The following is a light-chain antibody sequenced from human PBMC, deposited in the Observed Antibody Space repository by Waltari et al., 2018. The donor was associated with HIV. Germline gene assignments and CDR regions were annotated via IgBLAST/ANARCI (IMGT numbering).Light chain of an antibody. CDR2: WAS. V-gene: IGKV4-1*01. J-gene: IGKJ4*01. CDR3: QQYYSTPLT. Sequence: DIVMTQSPDSLAVSLGERATINCKSSQSVLSNSNNKNYLAWYQQKSGQSPKLLIYWASTRESGVPDRFSGSGPGTDFSLSISSLQAEDVAVYYCQQYYSTPLTFGGGTKVEIK. CDR1: QSVLSNSNNKNY.